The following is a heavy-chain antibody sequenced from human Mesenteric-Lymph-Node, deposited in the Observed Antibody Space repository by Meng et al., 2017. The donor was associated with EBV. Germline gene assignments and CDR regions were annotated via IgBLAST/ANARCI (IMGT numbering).Heavy chain of an antibody. CDR2: IYYSGST. CDR3: ARAQTTGSYFKFDP. J-gene: IGHJ5*02. V-gene: IGHV4-59*01. D-gene: IGHD1-26*01. Sequence: QVEPQESGPGLVKPSETLSLTCSVAGDSSSGDYWSWIRQPPGKGLECIGYIYYSGSTKYNPSLESRVTMSVDTSKNQFSLNLRSVTAADTAVYYCARAQTTGSYFKFDPWGQGTLVTVSS. CDR1: GDSSSGDY.